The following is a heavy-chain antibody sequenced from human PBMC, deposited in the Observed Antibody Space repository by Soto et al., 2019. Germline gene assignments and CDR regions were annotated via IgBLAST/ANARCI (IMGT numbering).Heavy chain of an antibody. D-gene: IGHD1-20*01. CDR2: ISAYNGNT. Sequence: ASVKVSCKASGYTFTSYGISWVRQAPGQGLEWMGWISAYNGNTNYAQKLQGRVTMTTDTSTSTAYMELRSLRSDDTAVYYCARNHHITGTLVVSYYYYGMDVWGQGTTVTGSS. V-gene: IGHV1-18*01. CDR1: GYTFTSYG. CDR3: ARNHHITGTLVVSYYYYGMDV. J-gene: IGHJ6*02.